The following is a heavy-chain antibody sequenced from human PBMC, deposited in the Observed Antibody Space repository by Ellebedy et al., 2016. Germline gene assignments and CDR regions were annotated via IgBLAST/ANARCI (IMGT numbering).Heavy chain of an antibody. CDR1: GFAFKNYA. V-gene: IGHV3-30-3*01. CDR2: TSYDAVHI. Sequence: GESLKISXAASGFAFKNYAMHWVRRAPGKGLESVAITSYDAVHINYADSVKGRFTISRDNAKNKVYLQMKSLRADDTAMYYCAKDFSVAPGNVNWFNPWGQGTLVTVSS. J-gene: IGHJ5*02. CDR3: AKDFSVAPGNVNWFNP. D-gene: IGHD6-13*01.